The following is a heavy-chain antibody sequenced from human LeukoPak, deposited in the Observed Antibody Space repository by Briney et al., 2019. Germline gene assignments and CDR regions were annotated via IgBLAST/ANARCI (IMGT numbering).Heavy chain of an antibody. CDR1: GYSFTSYW. CDR2: IHLGDSDS. V-gene: IGHV5-51*01. Sequence: GESLKISCKGSGYSFTSYWIAWVRQMPGKGLEWMGIIHLGDSDSRYSPSFQGQVTISADTSTSTAYLQWSSLKASDTAMYYCAKYADNGMDVWGQGTTVTVSS. CDR3: AKYADNGMDV. J-gene: IGHJ6*02. D-gene: IGHD2-2*01.